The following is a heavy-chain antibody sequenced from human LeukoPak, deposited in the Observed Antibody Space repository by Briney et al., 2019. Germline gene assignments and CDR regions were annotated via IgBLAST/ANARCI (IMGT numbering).Heavy chain of an antibody. CDR3: ARQSLAARPGSYYYGMDA. V-gene: IGHV1-69*13. J-gene: IGHJ6*02. CDR1: GGTFSSYA. D-gene: IGHD6-6*01. Sequence: ASVKVSCKASGGTFSSYAISWVRQAPGQGLEWMGGIIPIFGTANYAQKFQGRVTITADESTSTAYMELSSLRSEDTAVYYCARQSLAARPGSYYYGMDAWGQGTTVTVSS. CDR2: IIPIFGTA.